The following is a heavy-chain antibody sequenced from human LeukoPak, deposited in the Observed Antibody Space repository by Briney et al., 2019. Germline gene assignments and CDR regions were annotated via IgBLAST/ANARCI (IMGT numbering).Heavy chain of an antibody. V-gene: IGHV3-21*01. CDR1: GFTFSSYS. D-gene: IGHD6-13*01. CDR3: ARDSSTYSSSWYPISNYYSYYYGMDV. J-gene: IGHJ6*02. CDR2: ISSSSSYI. Sequence: GGSLRLSCAASGFTFSSYSMNWVRQAPGKGLEWVSSISSSSSYIYYADSVKGRFTISRDNAKNSLYLQMNSLRAEDTAVYYCARDSSTYSSSWYPISNYYSYYYGMDVWGQGTTVTVSS.